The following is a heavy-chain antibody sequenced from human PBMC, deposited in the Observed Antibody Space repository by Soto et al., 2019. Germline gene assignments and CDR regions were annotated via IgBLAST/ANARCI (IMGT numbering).Heavy chain of an antibody. CDR2: ISYDGSNK. CDR3: ARGQYTGSAFYYGMDV. J-gene: IGHJ6*02. CDR1: GFTFSSYA. V-gene: IGHV3-30-3*01. D-gene: IGHD1-26*01. Sequence: QVQLVESGGGVVQPGRSLRLSYAASGFTFSSYAMHWVRQAPGKGLEWVAVISYDGSNKYYADSVKGRFTISRDNSKNTLYLQMNSLRPEDTAVYYCARGQYTGSAFYYGMDVWGQGTTVTVSS.